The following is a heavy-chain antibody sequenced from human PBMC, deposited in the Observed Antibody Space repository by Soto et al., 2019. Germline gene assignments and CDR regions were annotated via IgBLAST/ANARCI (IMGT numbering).Heavy chain of an antibody. CDR2: ISAYNGNT. CDR1: GYTFTSYA. Sequence: ASVKVSCKASGYTFTSYAISWVRQAPGQGLEWMGWISAYNGNTNYAQKLQGRVTMTTDTSTSTAYMELRSLRSDDTAVYYCARVNHYYGSGSYPGDAFDIWGQGTMVTVSS. D-gene: IGHD3-10*01. J-gene: IGHJ3*02. CDR3: ARVNHYYGSGSYPGDAFDI. V-gene: IGHV1-18*01.